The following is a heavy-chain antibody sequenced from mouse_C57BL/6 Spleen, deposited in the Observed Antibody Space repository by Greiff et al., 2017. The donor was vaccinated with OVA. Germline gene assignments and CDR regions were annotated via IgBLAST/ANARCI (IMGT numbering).Heavy chain of an antibody. J-gene: IGHJ2*01. CDR1: GYTFTSYW. V-gene: IGHV1-64*01. Sequence: VQLQQPGAELVKPGASVKLSCKASGYTFTSYWMHWVKQRPGQGLEWIGMIYPNSGSTNYNEKFKSKATLPVDKSSSTTYMQLSSLTSEGSAVYYCSRTGLAHFDYWGQGTTLTVSS. CDR2: IYPNSGST. CDR3: SRTGLAHFDY. D-gene: IGHD2-4*01.